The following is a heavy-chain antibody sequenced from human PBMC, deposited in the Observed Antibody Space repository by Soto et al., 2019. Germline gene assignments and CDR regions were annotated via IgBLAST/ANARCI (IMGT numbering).Heavy chain of an antibody. CDR3: ASLEVVPYYYYYGMDV. CDR1: GFTFSSYW. Sequence: HPGGSLRLSCAASGFTFSSYWMHWVRQAPGKGLVWVSRINSDGSSTSYADSVKGRFTISRDNAKNTLYLQMNSLRAEDAAVYYCASLEVVPYYYYYGMDVRGQGTTVTVSS. V-gene: IGHV3-74*01. D-gene: IGHD2-2*01. CDR2: INSDGSST. J-gene: IGHJ6*02.